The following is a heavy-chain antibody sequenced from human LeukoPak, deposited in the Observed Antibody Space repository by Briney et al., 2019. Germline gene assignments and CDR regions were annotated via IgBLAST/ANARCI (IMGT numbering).Heavy chain of an antibody. CDR3: AKTRKAEPCSSTSCPLLPQWFFDY. CDR1: GFTFSSYA. V-gene: IGHV3-23*01. J-gene: IGHJ4*02. D-gene: IGHD2-2*01. CDR2: ISGSGGST. Sequence: GGSLRLSCAASGFTFSSYAMSWVRQAPGKGLEWVSAISGSGGSTYYADSVKGRFTISRDNSKNTLYLQMNSLRAEDTAVYYCAKTRKAEPCSSTSCPLLPQWFFDYWGQGTLVTVSS.